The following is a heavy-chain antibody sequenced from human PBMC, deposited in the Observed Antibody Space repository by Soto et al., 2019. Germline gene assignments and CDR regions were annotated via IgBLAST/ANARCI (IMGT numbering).Heavy chain of an antibody. CDR1: GGSISGYY. Sequence: QVQLQESGPGLVKPSETLSLTCTVSGGSISGYYWSWIRQPPGKGLGWIDYIYYNGSTNYNPSLNSRVTISVDTSKNQFSLKLSSVTAADTAVYYCARLTDCGGDCPLFDYWGQGTLVTVSS. J-gene: IGHJ4*02. V-gene: IGHV4-59*01. CDR3: ARLTDCGGDCPLFDY. CDR2: IYYNGST. D-gene: IGHD2-21*02.